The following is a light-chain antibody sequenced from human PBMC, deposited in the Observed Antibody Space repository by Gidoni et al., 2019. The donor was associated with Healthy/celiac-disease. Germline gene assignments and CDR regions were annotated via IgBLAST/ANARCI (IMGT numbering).Light chain of an antibody. CDR2: DAS. V-gene: IGKV3-11*01. CDR1: QSVSSY. Sequence: ELVLTQSPATLSLSPGERATLSCRASQSVSSYLAWYQQKPGQAPRLLIYDASNRATGIPARFSGSGSGTDVTLTISSLEPEELAGYYCQQRSNGPPITFXQXTRLEIK. CDR3: QQRSNGPPIT. J-gene: IGKJ5*01.